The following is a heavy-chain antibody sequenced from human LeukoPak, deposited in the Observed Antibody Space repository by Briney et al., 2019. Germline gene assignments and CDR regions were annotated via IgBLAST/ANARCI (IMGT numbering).Heavy chain of an antibody. CDR2: ISSSGSTI. V-gene: IGHV3-48*03. CDR3: ARESRVRGRVVRDDY. CDR1: GFTFGSYE. D-gene: IGHD3-10*01. Sequence: PGGSLRLSCAASGFTFGSYEMNWVRQAPGKGLEWVSYISSSGSTIYYADSVKGRFTISRDNAKNSLYLQMNSLRAEDTAVYYCARESRVRGRVVRDDYWGQGTLVTVSS. J-gene: IGHJ4*02.